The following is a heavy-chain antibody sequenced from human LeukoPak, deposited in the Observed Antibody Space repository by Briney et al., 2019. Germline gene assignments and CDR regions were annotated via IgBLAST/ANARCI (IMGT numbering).Heavy chain of an antibody. D-gene: IGHD3-9*01. CDR1: GFTFSSYG. V-gene: IGHV3-30*18. CDR3: AKVEYYDILTGRGPFDY. J-gene: IGHJ4*02. Sequence: GRSLRLSCAASGFTFSSYGMHWVRQAPGKGLEWVAVISYDGSNKYYADSVKGRFTISRDNSKNTLYLQMNSLRAEDTAVYYCAKVEYYDILTGRGPFDYWGQGTLVTVSS. CDR2: ISYDGSNK.